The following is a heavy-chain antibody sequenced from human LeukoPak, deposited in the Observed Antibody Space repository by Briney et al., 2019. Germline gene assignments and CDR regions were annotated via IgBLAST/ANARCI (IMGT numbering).Heavy chain of an antibody. CDR3: ARNKWGDYTGSND. CDR1: GFTVSSNY. J-gene: IGHJ4*02. Sequence: GGSLRLSCAASGFTVSSNYMSWVRQAPGKGLEWVSVIYSGGSTYYADSVKGRFTISRDNSKNTLYLQMNSLRAEDTAVYYCARNKWGDYTGSNDWGQGTLVTVSS. CDR2: IYSGGST. D-gene: IGHD4-17*01. V-gene: IGHV3-53*01.